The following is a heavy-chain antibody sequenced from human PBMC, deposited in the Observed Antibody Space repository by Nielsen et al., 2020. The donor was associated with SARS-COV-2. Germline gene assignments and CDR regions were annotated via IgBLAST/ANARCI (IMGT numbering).Heavy chain of an antibody. J-gene: IGHJ5*02. CDR1: GGSFSGYY. V-gene: IGHV4-34*01. D-gene: IGHD2-8*01. CDR2: INHSGST. CDR3: AREGPGGYCTNGVCRNWFDP. Sequence: SETLSLTCAVYGGSFSGYYWSWIRQPPGKGLEWIGEINHSGSTNYNPSLKSRVTISVDTSKNQFSLKLSSVTAADTAVYYCAREGPGGYCTNGVCRNWFDPWGQGTRVTVSS.